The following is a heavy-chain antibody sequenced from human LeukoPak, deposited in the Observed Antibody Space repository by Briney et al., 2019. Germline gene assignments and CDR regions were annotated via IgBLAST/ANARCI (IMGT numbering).Heavy chain of an antibody. CDR1: GYTFTSYG. CDR2: ISAYNGNT. V-gene: IGHV1-18*01. J-gene: IGHJ4*02. Sequence: ASVKVSCTASGYTFTSYGISWVRQAPGQGLEWMGWISAYNGNTNYAQKLQGRVTMTTDTSTSTAYMELRSLRSDDTAVYYCARDLAVAGKLDYWGQGTLVTGSS. CDR3: ARDLAVAGKLDY. D-gene: IGHD6-19*01.